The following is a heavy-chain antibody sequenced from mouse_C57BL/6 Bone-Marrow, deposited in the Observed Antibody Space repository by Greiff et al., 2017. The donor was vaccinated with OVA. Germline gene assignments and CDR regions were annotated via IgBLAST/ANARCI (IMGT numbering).Heavy chain of an antibody. V-gene: IGHV1-50*01. CDR3: ARRGTTVVAPYYYAMDY. D-gene: IGHD1-1*01. J-gene: IGHJ4*01. CDR1: GYTFTSYW. Sequence: VQLQQPGAELVKPGASVKLSCKASGYTFTSYWMQWVNQRPGQGLEWIGEIDPSDSYTNYNQKFKGKATLTVDKSSSTAYMQLSSLTSEDSAVYYCARRGTTVVAPYYYAMDYWGQGTSVTVSS. CDR2: IDPSDSYT.